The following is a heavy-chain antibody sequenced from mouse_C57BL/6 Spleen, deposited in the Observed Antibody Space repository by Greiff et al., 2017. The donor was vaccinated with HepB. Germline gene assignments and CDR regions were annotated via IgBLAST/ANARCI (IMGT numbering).Heavy chain of an antibody. CDR1: GFNIKDDY. CDR3: TSAYYYGSSLAWFAY. CDR2: IDPENGDT. V-gene: IGHV14-4*01. Sequence: EVQLQQSGAELVRPGASVKLSCTASGFNIKDDYMHWVKQRPEQGLEWIGWIDPENGDTEYASKFQGKATITADISSNTAYLQLSSLTSEDTAVYYCTSAYYYGSSLAWFAYWGQGTLVTVSA. D-gene: IGHD1-1*01. J-gene: IGHJ3*01.